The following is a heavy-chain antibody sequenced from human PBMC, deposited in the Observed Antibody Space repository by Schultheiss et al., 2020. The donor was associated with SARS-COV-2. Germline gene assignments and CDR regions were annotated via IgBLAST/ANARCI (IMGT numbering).Heavy chain of an antibody. CDR2: ISGSGGST. V-gene: IGHV3-23*01. D-gene: IGHD4-23*01. Sequence: GGSLRLSCAASGFTFSSYWMHWVRQAPGKGLEWVSAISGSGGSTYYADSVKGRFTISRDNSKNTLYLQMNSLRAEDTAVYYCAKALDYGGNSGEYFQHWGQGTLVTVSS. CDR1: GFTFSSYW. CDR3: AKALDYGGNSGEYFQH. J-gene: IGHJ1*01.